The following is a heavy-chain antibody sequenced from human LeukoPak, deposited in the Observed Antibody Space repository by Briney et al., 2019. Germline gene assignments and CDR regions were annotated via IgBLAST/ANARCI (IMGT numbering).Heavy chain of an antibody. CDR1: GGSFGGFY. V-gene: IGHV4-34*01. D-gene: IGHD6-13*01. CDR3: ARGRGIAAAGTWYFDY. J-gene: IGHJ4*02. Sequence: SETLSLTCAVYGGSFGGFYWSWIRQPPGKGLEWVGQIIHSGSTNYNPSLKSRVTISVDTSKNQFSLKLSSVTAADTAVYYCARGRGIAAAGTWYFDYWGQGTLVTVSS. CDR2: IIHSGST.